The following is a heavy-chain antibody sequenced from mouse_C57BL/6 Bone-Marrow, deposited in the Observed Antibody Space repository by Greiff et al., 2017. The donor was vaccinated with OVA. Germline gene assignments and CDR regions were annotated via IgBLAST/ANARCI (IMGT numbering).Heavy chain of an antibody. V-gene: IGHV7-1*01. CDR3: ARGGYYDYDAPFAY. CDR2: SRNKANDYTT. CDR1: GFTFSDFY. J-gene: IGHJ3*01. Sequence: EVQVVESGGGLVQSGRSLRLSCATSGFTFSDFYMEWVRQAPGKGLEWIAASRNKANDYTTEYSASVKGRFIVSRDTSQSILYLQMNALRAEDTAIYYCARGGYYDYDAPFAYWGQGTLVTVSA. D-gene: IGHD2-4*01.